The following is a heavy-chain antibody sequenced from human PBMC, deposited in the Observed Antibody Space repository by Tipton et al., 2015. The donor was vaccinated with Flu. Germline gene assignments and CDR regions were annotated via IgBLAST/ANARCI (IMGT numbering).Heavy chain of an antibody. CDR3: TKDIFRSPEDAFDV. V-gene: IGHV3-9*01. J-gene: IGHJ3*01. CDR2: ISWYGDNI. CDR1: GFTFDDYA. Sequence: SLRLSCAGSGFTFDDYAMHWVRQAPGKGLEWVSGISWYGDNIGYADSVKDRFTVSRDNAKNTLYLQMNSLRVEDTALYYCTKDIFRSPEDAFDVWGQGTMVTVSS. D-gene: IGHD3-9*01.